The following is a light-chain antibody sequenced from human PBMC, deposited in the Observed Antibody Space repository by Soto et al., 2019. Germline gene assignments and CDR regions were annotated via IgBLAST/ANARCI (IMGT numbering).Light chain of an antibody. CDR3: SLYTSSSTDV. CDR1: RSDVGGYNY. CDR2: DVT. Sequence: QSVLTQPASVSGSPGQSITISCTGTRSDVGGYNYVYWHQQHPGKAPKLMIYDVTNRPSGVSDRFSGSKSGTTASLAISGYRAGDEAGFDCSLYTSSSTDVCGVGTNVTVL. J-gene: IGLJ1*01. V-gene: IGLV2-14*01.